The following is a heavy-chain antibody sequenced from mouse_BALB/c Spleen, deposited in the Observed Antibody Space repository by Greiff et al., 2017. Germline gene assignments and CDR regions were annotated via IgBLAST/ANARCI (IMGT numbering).Heavy chain of an antibody. CDR2: IRNKANGYTT. CDR3: AREVDLDYMDY. CDR1: GFTFTDYY. Sequence: EVKVVESGGGLVQPGGSLRLSCATSGFTFTDYYMSWVRQPPGKALEWLGFIRNKANGYTTAYSASVKCRFTISRDNSHSILYLQMNTLRAADSATYYSAREVDLDYMDYWGQGTTLTVSS. V-gene: IGHV7-3*02. D-gene: IGHD2-12*01. J-gene: IGHJ2*01.